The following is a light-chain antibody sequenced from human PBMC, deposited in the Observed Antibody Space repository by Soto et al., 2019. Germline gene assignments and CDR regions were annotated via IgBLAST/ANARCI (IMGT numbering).Light chain of an antibody. V-gene: IGLV2-8*01. J-gene: IGLJ1*01. CDR1: SSDVGGYNY. Sequence: QSVLTQPPSASASPGQSVTISCTGTSSDVGGYNYVSWFQQHPGKAPKPIIHEANQGPSGVPDRFSGSKSGNTASLTVSGLQAEDEGTYYCSSYGGYNNVVFGTGTKVTVL. CDR3: SSYGGYNNVV. CDR2: EAN.